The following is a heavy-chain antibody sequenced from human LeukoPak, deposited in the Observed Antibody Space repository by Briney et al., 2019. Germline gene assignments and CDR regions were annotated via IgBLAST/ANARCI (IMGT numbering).Heavy chain of an antibody. CDR2: IYYSGST. V-gene: IGHV4-39*07. D-gene: IGHD3-10*01. Sequence: SETLSLTCTVSGGSISSSSYYWGWIRQPPGKGPEWIGSIYYSGSTYYNPSLKSRVTISVDRSKNQFSLKLSSVTAADTAVYYCASQGDLLRYFDYWGQGTLVTVSS. CDR3: ASQGDLLRYFDY. CDR1: GGSISSSSYY. J-gene: IGHJ4*02.